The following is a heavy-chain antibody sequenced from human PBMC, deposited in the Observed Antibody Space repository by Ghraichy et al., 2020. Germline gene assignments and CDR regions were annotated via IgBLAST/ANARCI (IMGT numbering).Heavy chain of an antibody. CDR1: GGSISGNH. V-gene: IGHV4-59*03. D-gene: IGHD2-15*01. CDR3: ATYEWGHGGSGY. J-gene: IGHJ4*02. CDR2: INDDGST. Sequence: SETLSLTCIVSGGSISGNHWSWIRQPPGKGLEWIGYINDDGSTNYDPSFKSRVTISMDTSKNQFSLKLISVTAADTALYYCATYEWGHGGSGYWGQGILVTVSS.